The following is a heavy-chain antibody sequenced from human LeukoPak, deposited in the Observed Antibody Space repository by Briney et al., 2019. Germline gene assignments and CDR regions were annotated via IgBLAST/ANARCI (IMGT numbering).Heavy chain of an antibody. D-gene: IGHD3-22*01. Sequence: GGSLRLSCAASGFTFYSYAMDWVRQAPGKGLEWVSAISGSGGSTYYADSVKGRFTISRDNSKNTLYVQMNSLRAEDTAVYYCAKNVDYDSSGYYDYWGQGTLVTVSS. CDR3: AKNVDYDSSGYYDY. J-gene: IGHJ4*02. V-gene: IGHV3-23*01. CDR2: ISGSGGST. CDR1: GFTFYSYA.